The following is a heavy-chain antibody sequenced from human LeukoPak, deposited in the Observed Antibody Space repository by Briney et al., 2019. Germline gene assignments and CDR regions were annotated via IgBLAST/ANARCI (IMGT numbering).Heavy chain of an antibody. CDR2: IRQDGSQK. CDR3: ARRPIGIYYYYMDV. V-gene: IGHV3-7*01. J-gene: IGHJ6*03. D-gene: IGHD1-26*01. CDR1: GFTFSNFW. Sequence: PGGSLRLSCAASGFTFSNFWMSWVRQAPGKGLEWVATIRQDGSQKYYVDSVKGRFTISRDNAKNSLYPQMNSLRAEDTAVYFCARRPIGIYYYYMDVWGKGTTVTVSS.